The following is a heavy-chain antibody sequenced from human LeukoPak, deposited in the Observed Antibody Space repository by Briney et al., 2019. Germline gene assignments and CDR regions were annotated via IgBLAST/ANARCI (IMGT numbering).Heavy chain of an antibody. V-gene: IGHV3-21*01. D-gene: IGHD5-12*01. J-gene: IGHJ4*02. CDR1: GFTFSSYS. CDR2: IGSSSSYI. CDR3: ARDRGSRREWLRPYDY. Sequence: GGSLRLSRAASGFTFSSYSMNWVRQAPGKGLEWVSSIGSSSSYIYYADSVKGRFTISRDNAKNSLYLQMNSLRAEDTAVYYSARDRGSRREWLRPYDYWGQGTLVTVSS.